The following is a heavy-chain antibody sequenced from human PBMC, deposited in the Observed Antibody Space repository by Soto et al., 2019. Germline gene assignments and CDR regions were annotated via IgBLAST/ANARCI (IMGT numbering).Heavy chain of an antibody. CDR2: IIPILGIA. Sequence: QVQLVQSGAEVKKPGSSVKVSCKASGGTFSSYTISWVRQAPGQGLEWMGRIIPILGIANYAQKFQGRVTITADKSSSRAYSGWKSPRSEETAWYYCARVPGGATIQPNCDYWGQGTLVTVSS. CDR3: ARVPGGATIQPNCDY. V-gene: IGHV1-69*02. J-gene: IGHJ4*02. CDR1: GGTFSSYT. D-gene: IGHD1-26*01.